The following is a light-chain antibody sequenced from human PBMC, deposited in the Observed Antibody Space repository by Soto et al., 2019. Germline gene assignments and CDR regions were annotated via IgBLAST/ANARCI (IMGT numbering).Light chain of an antibody. CDR3: QQRDYWQVT. V-gene: IGKV3-11*01. J-gene: IGKJ5*01. CDR2: GAS. CDR1: QSVRSD. Sequence: EIVMTQSPATLSVSPGERATLSCRASQSVRSDLAWYHQKPGQAPRLLIYGASSRATGIPDRFSGSGSGTDFTLTISSLEPEDFAVYSCQQRDYWQVTFGQGTRLEIK.